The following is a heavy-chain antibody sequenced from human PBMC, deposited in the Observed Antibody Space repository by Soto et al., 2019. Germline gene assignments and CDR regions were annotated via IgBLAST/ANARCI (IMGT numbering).Heavy chain of an antibody. V-gene: IGHV3-21*01. Sequence: GGPLSLYCAASGFIICNYRLNRVRQAPGKGLEWVSSISGSSSYIYYADSVKGRFTISRDNTKNSLYLQMNSLRAEDTAVYYCARVYGGNSNHFDYWGQGTLVTVS. CDR2: ISGSSSYI. CDR1: GFIICNYR. CDR3: ARVYGGNSNHFDY. D-gene: IGHD2-21*02. J-gene: IGHJ4*02.